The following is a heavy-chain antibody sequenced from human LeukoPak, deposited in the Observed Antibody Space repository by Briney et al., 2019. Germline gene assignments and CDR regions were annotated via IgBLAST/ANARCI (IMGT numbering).Heavy chain of an antibody. Sequence: PSETLSLTCAVYGGSFSGYYWSWIRQPPGKGLEWIGEINHSGSTNYNPSLKSRVTISVDTSKNQFSLRLNSVTAADTAVYFCARQFQYWGQGTPVTVSS. CDR3: ARQFQY. CDR2: INHSGST. CDR1: GGSFSGYY. D-gene: IGHD5-24*01. V-gene: IGHV4-34*01. J-gene: IGHJ4*02.